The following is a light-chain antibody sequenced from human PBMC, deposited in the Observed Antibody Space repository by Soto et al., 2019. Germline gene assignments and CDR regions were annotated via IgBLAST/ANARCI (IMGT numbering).Light chain of an antibody. CDR2: EVS. CDR3: SSYANNNYFKFV. J-gene: IGLJ1*01. Sequence: QSALTQPPSASGSPGQSVTISCTGTSSDVGAYKYVSWYQQHPGKAPKLMIYEVSKRPSGVPDRFSGSKSGNTASLTVSGLQAEDEAEYDCSSYANNNYFKFVLGTGTKVTVL. V-gene: IGLV2-8*01. CDR1: SSDVGAYKY.